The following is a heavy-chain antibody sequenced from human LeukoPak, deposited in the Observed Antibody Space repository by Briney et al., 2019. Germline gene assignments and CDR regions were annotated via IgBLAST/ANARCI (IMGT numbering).Heavy chain of an antibody. Sequence: SVKVSCKASGGTFSSYAISWVRQAPGQGLEWMGGIIPIFGTANYAQKFQGRVTITTDESTSTAYMELSSLRAEDTAVYYCARANSQVVPAAIPGRAYYMDVWGKGTTVTVSS. V-gene: IGHV1-69*05. D-gene: IGHD2-2*02. CDR3: ARANSQVVPAAIPGRAYYMDV. J-gene: IGHJ6*03. CDR1: GGTFSSYA. CDR2: IIPIFGTA.